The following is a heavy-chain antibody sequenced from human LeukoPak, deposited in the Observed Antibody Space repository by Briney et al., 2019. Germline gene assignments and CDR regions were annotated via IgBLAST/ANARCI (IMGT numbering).Heavy chain of an antibody. CDR2: IYPGDPDA. CDR3: ARQILSGSQIDY. CDR1: GYSFPNYW. D-gene: IGHD1-26*01. Sequence: GESLKISCEGSGYSFPNYWIAWVRQMPGKGLEWMGIIYPGDPDARYSPSFQGQVTISADKSIRTAYLQWRSLKTSDTAMYYCARQILSGSQIDYWGQGTLVTVSS. V-gene: IGHV5-51*01. J-gene: IGHJ4*02.